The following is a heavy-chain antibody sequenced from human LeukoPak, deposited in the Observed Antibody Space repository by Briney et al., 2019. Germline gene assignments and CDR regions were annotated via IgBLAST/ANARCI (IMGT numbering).Heavy chain of an antibody. J-gene: IGHJ5*02. CDR3: AKDLLKSARYSDTAMVSWFDP. CDR1: GFTFSSYA. Sequence: GGSLRLSCAASGFTFSSYAMSWVRQAPGKGLEWVSAISGSGGSTYYADSVKGRFTISRDNSKNTLYLQMNSLRAEDTAVYYCAKDLLKSARYSDTAMVSWFDPWGQGTLVTVSS. CDR2: ISGSGGST. V-gene: IGHV3-23*01. D-gene: IGHD5-18*01.